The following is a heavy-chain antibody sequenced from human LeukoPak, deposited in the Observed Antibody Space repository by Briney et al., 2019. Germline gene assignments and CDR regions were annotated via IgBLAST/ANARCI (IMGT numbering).Heavy chain of an antibody. Sequence: GASVKVSCKVSGYTLTELSMHWVRQAPGKGLEWMGGFDSEDGETIYAQKFQGRVTMTEDTSTDTAYMELSSLRSEDTAVYYCATRITIFGVVIWGFDPWGQGTLVTVSS. V-gene: IGHV1-24*01. CDR3: ATRITIFGVVIWGFDP. CDR1: GYTLTELS. J-gene: IGHJ5*02. D-gene: IGHD3-3*01. CDR2: FDSEDGET.